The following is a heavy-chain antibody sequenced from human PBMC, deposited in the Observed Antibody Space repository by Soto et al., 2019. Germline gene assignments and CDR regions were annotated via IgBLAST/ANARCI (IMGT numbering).Heavy chain of an antibody. CDR2: IYYSGST. CDR3: ARQPALYCSGGSCYSFWFDP. J-gene: IGHJ5*02. D-gene: IGHD2-15*01. CDR1: GGSISSYY. V-gene: IGHV4-59*08. Sequence: SETLSLTCTVSGGSISSYYWSWIRQPPGKGLEWIGYIYYSGSTNYNPSLKSRVTISVDTSKNQFSLKLSSVTAADTAVYYCARQPALYCSGGSCYSFWFDPWGQGTLVTVSS.